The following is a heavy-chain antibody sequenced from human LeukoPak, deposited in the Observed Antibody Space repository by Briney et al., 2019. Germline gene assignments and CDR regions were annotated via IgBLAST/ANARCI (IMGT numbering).Heavy chain of an antibody. CDR3: ARDGNYYDSSGYYYFDY. Sequence: ASVKVSCKASGYTSTSYYMHWVRQAPGQGLEWMGIINPSGDSTRYAQKFQGRVTMTRDTSTSTVYMELSSLRSEDTAVYYCARDGNYYDSSGYYYFDYWGQGTLVTVSS. D-gene: IGHD3-22*01. J-gene: IGHJ4*02. CDR1: GYTSTSYY. V-gene: IGHV1-46*01. CDR2: INPSGDST.